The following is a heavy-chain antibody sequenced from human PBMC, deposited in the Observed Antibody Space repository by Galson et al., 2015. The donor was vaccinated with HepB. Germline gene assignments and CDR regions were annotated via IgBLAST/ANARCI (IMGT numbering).Heavy chain of an antibody. D-gene: IGHD1-14*01. V-gene: IGHV4-34*01. Sequence: QVQLQESGPGLVKPSETLSLTCAVYGGSFSGYYWSWIRQPPGKGLEWIGEINHSGSTNYNPSLKSRVTISVDTSKNQFSLKLSSVTAADTAVYYCAGRYPTGYYYMDVWGKGTTVTVSS. J-gene: IGHJ6*03. CDR1: GGSFSGYY. CDR3: AGRYPTGYYYMDV. CDR2: INHSGST.